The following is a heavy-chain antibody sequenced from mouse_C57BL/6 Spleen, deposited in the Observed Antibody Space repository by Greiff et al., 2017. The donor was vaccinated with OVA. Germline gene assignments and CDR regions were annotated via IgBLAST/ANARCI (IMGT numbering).Heavy chain of an antibody. CDR3: ARHPVMGGYAMDY. D-gene: IGHD1-1*02. J-gene: IGHJ4*01. CDR1: GFTFSSYG. CDR2: ISSGGSYT. Sequence: DVHLVESGGDLVKPGGSLKLSCAASGFTFSSYGMSWVRQTPDKRLEWVATISSGGSYTYYPDSVKGRFTISSDNAKNTLYLQMSSLKSEDTAMYYGARHPVMGGYAMDYWGQGTSVTVSS. V-gene: IGHV5-6*01.